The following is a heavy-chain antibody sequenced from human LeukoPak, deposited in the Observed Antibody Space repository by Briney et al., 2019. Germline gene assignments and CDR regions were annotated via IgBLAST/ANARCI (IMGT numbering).Heavy chain of an antibody. CDR2: ICHSGRT. D-gene: IGHD5-24*01. Sequence: PSETLSPTCAVYGGSSSGYYWNWIRQPPGKGLEWIGRICHSGRTNYNPSLKSRVSISVDTSKNQLSLNLNSVTAADTAVYYCARIQNNWFDYWGQGLLVIVSS. V-gene: IGHV4-34*01. CDR3: ARIQNNWFDY. CDR1: GGSSSGYY. J-gene: IGHJ4*02.